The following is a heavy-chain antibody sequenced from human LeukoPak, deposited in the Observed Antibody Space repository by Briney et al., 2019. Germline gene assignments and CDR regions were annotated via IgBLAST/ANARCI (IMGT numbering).Heavy chain of an antibody. D-gene: IGHD3-16*01. V-gene: IGHV3-23*01. J-gene: IGHJ6*03. CDR2: ISASGHYT. Sequence: GGSLRLSCEASGFTFSNSAMSWVGQAPGKGLEWVSGISASGHYTYNADSAKGRFTISRDNSKNTLYLQMNSLRAEDTALYFCAKDGSWGDYYFYFYIDVWGKGTTVTVSS. CDR1: GFTFSNSA. CDR3: AKDGSWGDYYFYFYIDV.